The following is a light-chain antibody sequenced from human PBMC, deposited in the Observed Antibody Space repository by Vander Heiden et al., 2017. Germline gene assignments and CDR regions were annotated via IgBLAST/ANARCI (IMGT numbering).Light chain of an antibody. Sequence: QSVLAQPPSAPGVRGQRGTISSSGSKSNIGSYAMNVYHQLPGRTPKVLINKDDERPSGVPDRFSGSKAGTSGALAISGLQPEDEAYDYCASWDDSLYGVVFGGGTKLTVL. CDR3: ASWDDSLYGVV. CDR2: KDD. CDR1: KSNIGSYA. J-gene: IGLJ2*01. V-gene: IGLV1-44*01.